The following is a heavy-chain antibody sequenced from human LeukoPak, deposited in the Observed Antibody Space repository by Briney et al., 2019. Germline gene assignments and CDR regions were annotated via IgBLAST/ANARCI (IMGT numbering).Heavy chain of an antibody. Sequence: GESLEISCKGSGYSFTSYWIGWVRQMPGKGLEWMGIIYPGDSDTRYSPSFQGQVTISADKSISTAYLQWSSLKASDTATYYCARRGYSSSWSRPHYYMDVWGKGTTVTVSS. CDR2: IYPGDSDT. J-gene: IGHJ6*03. V-gene: IGHV5-51*01. D-gene: IGHD6-13*01. CDR1: GYSFTSYW. CDR3: ARRGYSSSWSRPHYYMDV.